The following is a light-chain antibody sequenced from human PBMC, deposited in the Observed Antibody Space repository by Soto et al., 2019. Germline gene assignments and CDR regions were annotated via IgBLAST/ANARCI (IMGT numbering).Light chain of an antibody. V-gene: IGLV1-40*01. CDR1: SSNIGAGYD. CDR3: QSYDSSLSVRYV. J-gene: IGLJ1*01. Sequence: QSVLTQPPSVSGAPGQRVTISCTGSSSNIGAGYDVHWYQQLPGTAPKLLIYGNSNGPPGVPDRFSGSKSGTSASLAITGLQAEDEADYYCQSYDSSLSVRYVFGTGTKLTVL. CDR2: GNS.